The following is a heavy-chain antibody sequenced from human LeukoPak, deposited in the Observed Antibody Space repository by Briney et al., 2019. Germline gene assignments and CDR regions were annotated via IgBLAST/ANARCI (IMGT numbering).Heavy chain of an antibody. J-gene: IGHJ5*02. CDR1: GFTFNTYT. Sequence: PGGSLRLSCAASGFTFNTYTMNWVRQPPGKGLEWIGSIYYGGSTYYNPSLKSRVTISVDTSMNQFSLKLSFVTTADTAVYYCARALGYCSGGSCTRGYNWFDPWGQGTLVTVPS. D-gene: IGHD2-15*01. CDR2: IYYGGST. V-gene: IGHV4-39*01. CDR3: ARALGYCSGGSCTRGYNWFDP.